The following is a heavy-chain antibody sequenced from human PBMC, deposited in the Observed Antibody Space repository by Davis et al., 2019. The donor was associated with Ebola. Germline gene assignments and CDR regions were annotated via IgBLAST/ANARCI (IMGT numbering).Heavy chain of an antibody. CDR3: AKDSQLGIPGGAFDI. CDR1: GFTFSSYG. D-gene: IGHD7-27*01. Sequence: GESLKISCAASGFTFSSYGMHWVRQAPGKGLEWVAVISYDGSNKYYADSVKGRFTISRDNSKNTLYLQMNSLRAEDTAVYYCAKDSQLGIPGGAFDIWGQGTMVTVSS. J-gene: IGHJ3*02. CDR2: ISYDGSNK. V-gene: IGHV3-30*18.